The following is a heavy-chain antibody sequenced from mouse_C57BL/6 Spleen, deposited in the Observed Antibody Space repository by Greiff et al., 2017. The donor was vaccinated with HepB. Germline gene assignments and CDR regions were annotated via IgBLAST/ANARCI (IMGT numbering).Heavy chain of an antibody. Sequence: VHLVESGAELARPGASVKLSCKASGYTFTSYGISWVKQRTGQGLEWIGEIYPRSGNTYYNEKFKGKATLTADKSSSTAYMELRSLTSEDSAVYFCAVDGFAYWGQGTLVTVSA. V-gene: IGHV1-81*01. CDR3: AVDGFAY. CDR2: IYPRSGNT. J-gene: IGHJ3*01. D-gene: IGHD1-2*01. CDR1: GYTFTSYG.